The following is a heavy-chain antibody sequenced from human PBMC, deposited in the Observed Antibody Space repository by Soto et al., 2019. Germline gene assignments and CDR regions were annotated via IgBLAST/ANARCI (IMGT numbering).Heavy chain of an antibody. V-gene: IGHV3-23*01. J-gene: IGHJ4*02. CDR1: GFTFSTYA. D-gene: IGHD2-21*01. Sequence: GGTLRLSCAASGFTFSTYAMTWVRQAPGRGLEWVSTILHDETPFYTDSVKGRFTISRDNVRGTLYLQMNGLRVEDAALYYCAKDLFPTSGQRFFFESCGQGSLVNVS. CDR2: ILHDETP. CDR3: AKDLFPTSGQRFFFES.